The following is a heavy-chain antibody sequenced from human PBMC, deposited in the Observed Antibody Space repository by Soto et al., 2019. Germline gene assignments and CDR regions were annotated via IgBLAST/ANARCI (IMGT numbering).Heavy chain of an antibody. CDR3: ARRAHEGNSSSWYENGRDV. V-gene: IGHV5-10-1*01. CDR2: IDPSDSYT. J-gene: IGHJ6*02. CDR1: VYSFTSYW. Sequence: GESLKISCKGSVYSFTSYWISWVRQMPGKGLEGMGRIDPSDSYTNYSPSFQGHVTISADKSISTAYLQWSSLKASDTAMYYCARRAHEGNSSSWYENGRDVWCQGTRGTVS. D-gene: IGHD6-13*01.